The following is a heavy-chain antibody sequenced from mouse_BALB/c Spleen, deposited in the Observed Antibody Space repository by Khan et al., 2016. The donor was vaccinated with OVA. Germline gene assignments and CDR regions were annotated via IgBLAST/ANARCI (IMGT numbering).Heavy chain of an antibody. Sequence: VQLQQSGTVLARPGASVKMSCKASGYSFTSYWMHWVKQRPGQGLEWIGGIYPGNSDTSYNQKFKGKAKLTAVTAATPAYLQLSRLTNEDSSVYYCTRGGYGSFAYWGQGTLVTVSA. CDR3: TRGGYGSFAY. J-gene: IGHJ3*01. CDR2: IYPGNSDT. D-gene: IGHD1-2*01. CDR1: GYSFTSYW. V-gene: IGHV1-5*01.